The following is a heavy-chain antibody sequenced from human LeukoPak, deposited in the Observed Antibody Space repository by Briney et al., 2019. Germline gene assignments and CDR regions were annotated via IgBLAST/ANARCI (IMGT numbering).Heavy chain of an antibody. D-gene: IGHD1-26*01. J-gene: IGHJ4*02. Sequence: SETLSLTCTVSGGSISSYYWSWIRQPPGKGLEWIGYIFYIGSTNYNPSLKSRVTISVDTSKNQFSLNLSSVTAADTAVYYCARVREGHIDYWGQGTLVTVSS. CDR2: IFYIGST. V-gene: IGHV4-59*01. CDR1: GGSISSYY. CDR3: ARVREGHIDY.